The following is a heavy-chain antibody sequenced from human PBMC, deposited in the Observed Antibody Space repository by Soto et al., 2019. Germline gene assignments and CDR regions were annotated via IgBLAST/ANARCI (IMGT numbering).Heavy chain of an antibody. CDR1: GFAFSNYG. Sequence: QVQLVESGGGVVQPGRSLRLSCAASGFAFSNYGMHWVRRAPGKGLEWVALIWYDGSNKYYGDSVRGRFTISRDNSKNTPYLRMNSLRADDTAVYHCAGSPPGVSGRYYFDYWGQGTLVSVSS. CDR2: IWYDGSNK. CDR3: AGSPPGVSGRYYFDY. V-gene: IGHV3-33*01. J-gene: IGHJ4*02.